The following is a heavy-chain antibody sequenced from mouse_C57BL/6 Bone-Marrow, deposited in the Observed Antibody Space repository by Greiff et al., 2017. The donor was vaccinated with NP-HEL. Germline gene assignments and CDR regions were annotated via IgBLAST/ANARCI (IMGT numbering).Heavy chain of an antibody. CDR3: ARYDDYDVGYYAMDY. CDR1: GFTFTDYY. CDR2: IRNKANGYTT. V-gene: IGHV7-3*01. D-gene: IGHD2-4*01. Sequence: EVQLVESGGGLVQPGGSLSLSCAASGFTFTDYYMSWVRQPPGKALEWLGFIRNKANGYTTEYSASVKGRFTISRDNSQSILYLQMNALRAEDSATYYCARYDDYDVGYYAMDYWGQGTSVTVSS. J-gene: IGHJ4*01.